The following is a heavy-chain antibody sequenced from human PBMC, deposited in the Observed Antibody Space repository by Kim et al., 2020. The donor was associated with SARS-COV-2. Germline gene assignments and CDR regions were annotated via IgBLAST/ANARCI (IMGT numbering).Heavy chain of an antibody. V-gene: IGHV3-15*01. CDR2: IKSKTDGGTT. CDR3: KGATMVRGVKEKVWFDP. CDR1: GFTFSNAW. Sequence: GGSLRLSCAASGFTFSNAWMSWVRQAPGKGLEWVGRIKSKTDGGTTDYAAPVKGRFTISRDDSKNTLYLQMNSLKTEDTAVYYCKGATMVRGVKEKVWFDPWGQGTLVTVSS. J-gene: IGHJ5*02. D-gene: IGHD3-10*01.